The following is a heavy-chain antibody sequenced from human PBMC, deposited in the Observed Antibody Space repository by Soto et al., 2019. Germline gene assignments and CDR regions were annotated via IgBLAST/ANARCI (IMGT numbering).Heavy chain of an antibody. D-gene: IGHD3-3*01. J-gene: IGHJ4*02. CDR3: ARFLLYGSTFDS. V-gene: IGHV1-3*01. CDR1: GYTFTNYD. Sequence: QVQLVQSGAEVKKPGASVKVSCKASGYTFTNYDLHWVRQAPGQRLEWMGWINGGNGNTKYSEEFQGRVTITRDTSANTAYMELSSLSSEDTAVYYCARFLLYGSTFDSWGQGTLVTVSS. CDR2: INGGNGNT.